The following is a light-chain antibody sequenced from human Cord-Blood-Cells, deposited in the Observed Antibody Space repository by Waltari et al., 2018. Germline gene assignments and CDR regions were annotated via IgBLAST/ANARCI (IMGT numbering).Light chain of an antibody. CDR2: RNN. CDR1: SSNIGSNY. V-gene: IGLV1-47*01. J-gene: IGLJ3*02. CDR3: AAWDDSLSGRV. Sequence: QSVLTQPPSASGTPGQRVTISCSGSSSNIGSNYVYWYQQLPGTAPKLLTYRNNQRPSGVPDRFSGSKSSTSASLAISGLRSEDEADYYCAAWDDSLSGRVFGGGTKLTVL.